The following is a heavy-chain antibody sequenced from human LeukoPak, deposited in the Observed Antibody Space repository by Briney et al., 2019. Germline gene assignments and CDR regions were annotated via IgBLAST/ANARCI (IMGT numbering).Heavy chain of an antibody. CDR3: AAAKDDFWSGYWYFDL. Sequence: GGSLRLSCAASGFTFDDYAMHWVRQAPGKGLEWVSGISWNSGSIGYADSVKGRFTISRDNAKNSLYLQMNSLRAEDTAVYYCAAAKDDFWSGYWYFDLWGRGTLVTVSS. V-gene: IGHV3-9*01. CDR2: ISWNSGSI. CDR1: GFTFDDYA. D-gene: IGHD3-3*01. J-gene: IGHJ2*01.